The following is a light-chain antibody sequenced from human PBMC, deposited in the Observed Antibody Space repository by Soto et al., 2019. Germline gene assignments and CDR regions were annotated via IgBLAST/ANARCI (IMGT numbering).Light chain of an antibody. J-gene: IGKJ2*01. Sequence: DTVLTQSPDSLAVSLGERATINCKSSQSVLHDSPNNNFLAWFQKKPGQPPKLLISWASTREFGVPDRFRGSGSETDFALTISKLQAEDVAVYFCQQSLRLPYTFGQGNKLEIK. V-gene: IGKV4-1*01. CDR2: WAS. CDR3: QQSLRLPYT. CDR1: QSVLHDSPNNNF.